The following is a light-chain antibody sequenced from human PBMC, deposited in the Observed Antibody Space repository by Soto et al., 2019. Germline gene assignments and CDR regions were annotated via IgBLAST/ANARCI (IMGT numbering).Light chain of an antibody. J-gene: IGKJ5*01. Sequence: ETVLTQSPGTLYFSPGERATLSCRASQSVDNSHVAWYQQRRGLPPRLLIYGASNRATGIPDRFSGSGSGADFTLTISRLEPEDFAVYFCQQYGNSPPGTCGQGTRREIK. CDR2: GAS. CDR3: QQYGNSPPGT. V-gene: IGKV3-20*01. CDR1: QSVDNSH.